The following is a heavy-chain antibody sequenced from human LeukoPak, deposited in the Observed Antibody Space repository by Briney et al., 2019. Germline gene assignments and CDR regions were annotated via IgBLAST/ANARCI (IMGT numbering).Heavy chain of an antibody. V-gene: IGHV3-11*01. D-gene: IGHD4-17*01. CDR3: ARGIYVDAGVYFYY. CDR1: GYTFRDYY. Sequence: GGSLRLSCAASGYTFRDYYMSWIRQAPGKGLECVSYISSSGSTIYYADSVKGRFTISRDNAKNSLYLQMNSLRAEETAVYYCARGIYVDAGVYFYYWGQGTLVTVSS. CDR2: ISSSGSTI. J-gene: IGHJ4*02.